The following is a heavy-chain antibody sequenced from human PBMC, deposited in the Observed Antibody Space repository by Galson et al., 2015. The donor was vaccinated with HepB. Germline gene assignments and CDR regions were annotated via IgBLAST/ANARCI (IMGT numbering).Heavy chain of an antibody. D-gene: IGHD3-10*01. Sequence: SVKVSCKASGYTFTSYGISWVRQAPGQGLEWMGWISAYNGNTNYAQKLQGRVTMTTDTSTSTAYMELRSLRSDDTAVYYCARDREYYYGSGSFPHDYWGQGTLVTVSS. V-gene: IGHV1-18*04. CDR3: ARDREYYYGSGSFPHDY. J-gene: IGHJ4*02. CDR1: GYTFTSYG. CDR2: ISAYNGNT.